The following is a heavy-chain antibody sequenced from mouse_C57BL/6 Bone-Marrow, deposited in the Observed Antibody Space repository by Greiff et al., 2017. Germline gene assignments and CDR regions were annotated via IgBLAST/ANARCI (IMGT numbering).Heavy chain of an antibody. CDR2: IYPRDGST. CDR1: GYTFTSYD. CDR3: ARSRRYSNYAMDY. J-gene: IGHJ4*01. Sequence: VMLVESGPELVKPGASVKLSCKASGYTFTSYDINWVKQRPGQGLEWIGWIYPRDGSTKYNEQFKGKATLTVATYSSTASMDLHSLTAEDSAGYVCARSRRYSNYAMDYWGQGTSVTVSS. V-gene: IGHV1-85*01. D-gene: IGHD2-5*01.